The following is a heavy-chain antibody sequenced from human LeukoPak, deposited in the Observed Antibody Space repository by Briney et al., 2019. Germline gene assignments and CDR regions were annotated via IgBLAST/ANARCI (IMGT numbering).Heavy chain of an antibody. CDR2: MYSTGSN. D-gene: IGHD5-12*01. Sequence: SETLSLTCTVSGGAISGYFWTWIRQPAGKGLEWIGRMYSTGSNNYNPSLKSRVTMSLDTSKNHFSLNLTSVTAADTAVYYCAREPTSGREPTSGRPLDYWGQGTLVTVSS. J-gene: IGHJ4*02. CDR3: AREPTSGREPTSGRPLDY. CDR1: GGAISGYF. V-gene: IGHV4-4*07.